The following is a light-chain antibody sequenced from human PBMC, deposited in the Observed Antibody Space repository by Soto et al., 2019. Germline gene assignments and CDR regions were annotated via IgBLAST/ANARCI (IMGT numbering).Light chain of an antibody. V-gene: IGKV3-11*01. CDR3: QQCYNWPQWT. J-gene: IGKJ1*01. CDR2: DAS. CDR1: QSVSNN. Sequence: EIVMTQSPATLSVSPGGRCTLSCRSSQSVSNNLAWYQQKPGQAPRLLIYDASNRATGIPARFSGSGSGTDFTLTISSLEPEDFAVYYCQQCYNWPQWTFGQGTKVDIK.